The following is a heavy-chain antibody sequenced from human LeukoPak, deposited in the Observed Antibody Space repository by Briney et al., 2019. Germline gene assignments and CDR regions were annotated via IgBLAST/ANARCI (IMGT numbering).Heavy chain of an antibody. CDR1: DYTLIDYY. J-gene: IGHJ4*02. CDR2: INPKTNGT. D-gene: IGHD2-21*02. V-gene: IGHV1-2*02. Sequence: ASVKVSCKASDYTLIDYYIHWVRQALGQGLEWMGWINPKTNGTNFALKFLGRVTMTRDTSISTAYMELTSLRSDDTALYYCARSKRRGDLLDYWGQGILVTVSS. CDR3: ARSKRRGDLLDY.